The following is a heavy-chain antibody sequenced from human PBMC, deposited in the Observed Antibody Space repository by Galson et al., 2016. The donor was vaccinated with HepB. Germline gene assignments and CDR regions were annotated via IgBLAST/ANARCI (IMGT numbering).Heavy chain of an antibody. V-gene: IGHV4-39*01. CDR3: ARRPTSAYFFDY. CDR1: GGSISSSSHY. D-gene: IGHD2/OR15-2a*01. CDR2: FYYTGST. Sequence: SETLSLTCSVSGGSISSSSHYWGWIRQPPGKGLEWIGNFYYTGSTYYNPSLKSRVTMSVDTSRNQVSLNLTSATAADTAVYFCARRPTSAYFFDYWGRGTLVTVSS. J-gene: IGHJ4*02.